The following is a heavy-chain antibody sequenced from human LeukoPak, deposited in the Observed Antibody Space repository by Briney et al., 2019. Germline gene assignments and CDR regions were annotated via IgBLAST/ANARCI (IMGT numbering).Heavy chain of an antibody. D-gene: IGHD2-2*01. CDR2: IKQDGSEK. Sequence: QSGGSLRLSCAASGFTFSSYWMTWVRQAPGKGLEWVANIKQDGSEKYYVDSVKGRFTISRDNAKNSLYLQMNSLRAEDTAVYYCARDRVGDIVVVPAGVMDVWGKGTTVTVSS. J-gene: IGHJ6*03. V-gene: IGHV3-7*01. CDR1: GFTFSSYW. CDR3: ARDRVGDIVVVPAGVMDV.